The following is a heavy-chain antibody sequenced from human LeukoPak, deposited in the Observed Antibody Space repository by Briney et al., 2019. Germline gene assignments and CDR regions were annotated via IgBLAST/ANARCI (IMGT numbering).Heavy chain of an antibody. V-gene: IGHV1-2*02. CDR3: ARGPFLIAAAGPSSGD. CDR1: GYTFTGYY. J-gene: IGHJ4*02. Sequence: ASVKLSCKASGYTFTGYYMHWVRQAPGQGLEWMGWINNNSGGTNYAQKFQGRVTMTRDTSISTAYMELSRVRSDDTAVYYCARGPFLIAAAGPSSGDWGKGTLVTVSS. CDR2: INNNSGGT. D-gene: IGHD6-13*01.